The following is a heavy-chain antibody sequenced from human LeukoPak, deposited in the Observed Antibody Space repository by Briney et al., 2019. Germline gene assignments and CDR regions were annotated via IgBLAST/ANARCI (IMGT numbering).Heavy chain of an antibody. J-gene: IGHJ5*02. CDR3: ARGIAAASIWFDP. CDR1: GGSISSGGYS. D-gene: IGHD6-13*01. V-gene: IGHV4-30-2*01. Sequence: SETLPLTCAVSGGSISSGGYSWSWIRQPPGKGLEWIGYIYHSGSTYYNPSLKSRVTISVDRSKNQFSLKLSSVTAADTAVYYCARGIAAASIWFDPWGQGTLVTVSS. CDR2: IYHSGST.